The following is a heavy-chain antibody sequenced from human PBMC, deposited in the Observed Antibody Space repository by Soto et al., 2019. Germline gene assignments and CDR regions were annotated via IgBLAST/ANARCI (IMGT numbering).Heavy chain of an antibody. CDR2: INSNGRST. CDR1: GFTFSSYW. V-gene: IGHV3-74*01. J-gene: IGHJ5*02. Sequence: PGGSLRLSCAASGFTFSSYWMHWVRQAPGKGLVWVSRINSNGRSTSYADSVKGRFTISRDNANNTLYLQMNSLRAEDTAVYYCVRDYYDSSSYLNWFDPWGQGTLVTVSS. D-gene: IGHD3-22*01. CDR3: VRDYYDSSSYLNWFDP.